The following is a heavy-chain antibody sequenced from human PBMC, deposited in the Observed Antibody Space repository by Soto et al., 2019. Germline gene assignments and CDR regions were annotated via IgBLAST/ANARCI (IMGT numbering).Heavy chain of an antibody. J-gene: IGHJ4*02. D-gene: IGHD6-19*01. Sequence: QVQLVESGGGVVQPGRSLRLSCAASGFTFSSYGMHWVRQAPGKGLEWVAVIWYDGSNKYYADSVKGRFTISRDNSKNTLYLQMNSVRAEDTAVYYCARIGEYSSGWYGLDYWGQGTLVTVSS. CDR2: IWYDGSNK. V-gene: IGHV3-33*01. CDR1: GFTFSSYG. CDR3: ARIGEYSSGWYGLDY.